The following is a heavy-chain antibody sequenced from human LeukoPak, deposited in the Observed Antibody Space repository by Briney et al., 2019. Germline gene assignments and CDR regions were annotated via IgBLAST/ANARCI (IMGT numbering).Heavy chain of an antibody. CDR3: ARVESNGSGSYIEY. D-gene: IGHD3-10*01. CDR2: INHSGST. V-gene: IGHV4-34*01. CDR1: GVSFSGYY. Sequence: SETLSLTCAVYGVSFSGYYWSWIRQPPGKGLEWMGEINHSGSTNYNPSLKRRGTISVDTSKNKFSLKLSSVTAADTAVYYCARVESNGSGSYIEYWGQGTLVTVSS. J-gene: IGHJ4*02.